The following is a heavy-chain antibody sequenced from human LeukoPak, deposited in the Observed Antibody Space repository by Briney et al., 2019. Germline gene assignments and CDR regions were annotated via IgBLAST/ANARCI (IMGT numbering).Heavy chain of an antibody. CDR3: AAWFGAIDAFTL. V-gene: IGHV4-59*01. CDR1: GGSITNYY. D-gene: IGHD3-10*01. CDR2: SYHDGYT. Sequence: SETLSLTCSVSGGSITNYYWSWIRQPPGKGLEWLGYSYHDGYTNYNPSLNSRVTISVDTSKGQFSLKLTSVTAADTAVYYCAAWFGAIDAFTLWGLGTMVTVSS. J-gene: IGHJ3*01.